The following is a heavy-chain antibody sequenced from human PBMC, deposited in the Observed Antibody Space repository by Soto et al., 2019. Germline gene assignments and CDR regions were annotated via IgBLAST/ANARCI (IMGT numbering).Heavy chain of an antibody. Sequence: GESLKISCKGSGYSFTSYWISWVRQMPGKGLEWMGRIDPSDSYTNYSPSFQGHVTISADKSISTAYLQWSSLKASDTAMYYCARAVYYGSGSYAESFDYWGQGTLVTVSS. CDR3: ARAVYYGSGSYAESFDY. J-gene: IGHJ4*02. CDR1: GYSFTSYW. CDR2: IDPSDSYT. D-gene: IGHD3-10*01. V-gene: IGHV5-10-1*01.